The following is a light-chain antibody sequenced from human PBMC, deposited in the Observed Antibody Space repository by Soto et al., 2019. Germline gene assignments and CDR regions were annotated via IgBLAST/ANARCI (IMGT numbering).Light chain of an antibody. J-gene: IGLJ2*01. CDR1: SGHSSYA. CDR2: LNSDGSH. V-gene: IGLV4-69*01. CDR3: QTWGTGIVV. Sequence: QLVLTQSPSASASLGASVKLTCTLSSGHSSYAIAWHQQQPEKGPRYLMKLNSDGSHNKGDGIPDRFSGSSSGAERYLTISSLQSDDEADYYCQTWGTGIVVFGGGTKVTVL.